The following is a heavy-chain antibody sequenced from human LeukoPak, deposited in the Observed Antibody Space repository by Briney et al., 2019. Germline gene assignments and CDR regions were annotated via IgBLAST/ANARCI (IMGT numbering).Heavy chain of an antibody. CDR1: GGSFSGYY. CDR3: ARVVAVVAAMGWLDP. Sequence: SETLSLTCAVYGGSFSGYYWSWTRQPPGKGLEWIGEINHSGSTNYNPSLKSRVTISVDTSKNQFSLKLSSVTAADTAVYYCARVVAVVAAMGWLDPWGQGTLVTVSS. J-gene: IGHJ5*02. D-gene: IGHD2-15*01. CDR2: INHSGST. V-gene: IGHV4-34*01.